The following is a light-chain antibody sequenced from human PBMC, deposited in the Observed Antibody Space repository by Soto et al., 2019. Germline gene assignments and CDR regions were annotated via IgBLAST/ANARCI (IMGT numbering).Light chain of an antibody. J-gene: IGLJ1*01. V-gene: IGLV2-11*01. CDR2: DVT. CDR1: SSDVGGYKH. Sequence: QSALNQPHSVSGSPGQSVTISCTGTSSDVGGYKHVSWYQHHPGKAPKLIIYDVTERPSGVPDRFSGSRSGNTASLTISGLQAEDEADYYCCSYTGSSSYVFGIGTKVTVL. CDR3: CSYTGSSSYV.